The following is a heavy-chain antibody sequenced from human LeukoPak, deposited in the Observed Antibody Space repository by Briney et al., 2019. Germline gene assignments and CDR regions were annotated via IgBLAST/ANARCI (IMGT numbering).Heavy chain of an antibody. J-gene: IGHJ5*02. CDR3: ATGGYYDSSGYPYNWFDP. CDR1: GYTLTGLC. CDR2: FDPEDGET. V-gene: IGHV1-24*01. D-gene: IGHD3-22*01. Sequence: ASVKVSCKVSGYTLTGLCMHWVRQAPGKGLEWMGGFDPEDGETIYAQKFQGRVTMTEDTSTDTAYMELSSLRSEDTAVYYCATGGYYDSSGYPYNWFDPWGQGTLVTVSS.